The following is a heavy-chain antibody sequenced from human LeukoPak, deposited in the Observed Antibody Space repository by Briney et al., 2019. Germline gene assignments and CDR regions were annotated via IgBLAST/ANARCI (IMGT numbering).Heavy chain of an antibody. Sequence: PGRSPRLSCAASGFTLSSYGMHWIRQAPGKGLEWVAVIWYDGSNKYYADSVKGRFTISRDNSKNTLYLQMNSLRPEDTAVYYCANREPAPDYWGQGTLVTVSS. V-gene: IGHV3-33*06. CDR2: IWYDGSNK. D-gene: IGHD1-14*01. CDR3: ANREPAPDY. J-gene: IGHJ4*02. CDR1: GFTLSSYG.